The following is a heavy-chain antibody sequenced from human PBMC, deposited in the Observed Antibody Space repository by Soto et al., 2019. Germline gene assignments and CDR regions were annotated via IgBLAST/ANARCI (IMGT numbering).Heavy chain of an antibody. V-gene: IGHV3-23*01. Sequence: EVQLLESGGGLVQPGGSLRLSCAASGFSFSSYAISWVRQAPGKGLEWVSSIGGRGGSTYYADSVKGRFTISRDNSKNTVYLQMYSLRVEDTAVYYCAKQGDYDFWSSSNNWLDPWGQGTLVTVSS. J-gene: IGHJ5*02. CDR1: GFSFSSYA. D-gene: IGHD3-3*01. CDR3: AKQGDYDFWSSSNNWLDP. CDR2: IGGRGGST.